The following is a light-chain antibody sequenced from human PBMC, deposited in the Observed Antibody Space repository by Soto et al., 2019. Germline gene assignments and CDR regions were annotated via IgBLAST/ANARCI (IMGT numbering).Light chain of an antibody. V-gene: IGLV2-14*01. J-gene: IGLJ1*01. CDR2: QVT. CDR3: CSFAGSFTDV. Sequence: QSALTQPASVSGSLGQSITISCTGTTRDIAGYNYTSWYQQLPGKAPKLMIYQVTIRPSGISNRFSGSKSGNTASLTISGLQAEDEADYYCCSFAGSFTDVFGTGTKVTVL. CDR1: TRDIAGYNY.